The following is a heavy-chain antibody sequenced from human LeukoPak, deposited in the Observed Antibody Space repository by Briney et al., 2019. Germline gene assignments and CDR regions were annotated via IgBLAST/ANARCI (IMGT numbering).Heavy chain of an antibody. CDR1: GDSASSNSAA. J-gene: IGHJ4*02. CDR3: ARDAFGYGDYPPTLDY. D-gene: IGHD4-17*01. V-gene: IGHV6-1*01. CDR2: TYYRSKWYN. Sequence: PSQTLSLTCAISGDSASSNSAAWNWIRQSPSRGLEWLGRTYYRSKWYNDYAVSVKSRITINPDTSKNQFSLQLNSVTPEDTAVYYCARDAFGYGDYPPTLDYWGQGTLVTVSS.